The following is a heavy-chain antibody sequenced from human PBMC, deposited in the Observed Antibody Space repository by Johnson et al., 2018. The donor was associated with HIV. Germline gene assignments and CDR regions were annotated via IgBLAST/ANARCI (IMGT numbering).Heavy chain of an antibody. CDR1: GFTFSSYA. J-gene: IGHJ3*02. CDR2: ISSSGGRT. Sequence: QVQLVESGGGLVQPGGSLRLSCTASGFTFSSYAMHWVRQAPGKGLEYVSAISSSGGRTYYADSVKGRFPLPRDNSKNTVFLQMDRLRGEYTADYYCARDPGNGGRPFDAFDIWGQGTMVTVSS. CDR3: ARDPGNGGRPFDAFDI. D-gene: IGHD4-23*01. V-gene: IGHV3-64*04.